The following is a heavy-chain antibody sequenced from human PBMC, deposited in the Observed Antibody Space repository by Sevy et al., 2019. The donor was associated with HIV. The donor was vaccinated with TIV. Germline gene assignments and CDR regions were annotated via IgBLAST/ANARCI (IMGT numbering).Heavy chain of an antibody. CDR3: ARDRHWSRSSSEYRSDVYFDY. J-gene: IGHJ4*02. CDR2: IKQDGSEK. Sequence: GGSLRLSCAASGFTFSSYWMSWVRQAPGKGLEWVANIKQDGSEKYYVDSVKGRFTISRDNAKNSLYLQMNSLRAEDTAVYYCARDRHWSRSSSEYRSDVYFDYWGQGTLVTVSS. D-gene: IGHD6-13*01. CDR1: GFTFSSYW. V-gene: IGHV3-7*01.